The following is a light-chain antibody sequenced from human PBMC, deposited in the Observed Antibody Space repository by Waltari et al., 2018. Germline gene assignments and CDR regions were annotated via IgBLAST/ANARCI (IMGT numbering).Light chain of an antibody. CDR3: QQYHDSPPT. Sequence: DIVLTQSPGTPSLSPGERATLSCRASQSVFTNSLAWYQQKPGQAPRLLIFGASNRASGIPDRFSGSGSGTDFTLTIGRLEPEDFAMYYCQQYHDSPPTFGGGTNVEI. CDR2: GAS. J-gene: IGKJ4*01. V-gene: IGKV3-20*01. CDR1: QSVFTNS.